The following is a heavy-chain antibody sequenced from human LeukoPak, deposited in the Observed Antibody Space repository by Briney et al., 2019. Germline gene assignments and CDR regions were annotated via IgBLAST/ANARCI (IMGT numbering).Heavy chain of an antibody. Sequence: GXXLRLSCAASGFTFSSYSMNWVRQAPGKGLEWVSSISSSSSYIYYADSVKGRFTISRDNAKNSLYLQMNSLRAEDTAVYYCARKDTAIDYWGQGTLVTVSS. CDR3: ARKDTAIDY. CDR1: GFTFSSYS. CDR2: ISSSSSYI. D-gene: IGHD5-18*01. J-gene: IGHJ4*02. V-gene: IGHV3-21*01.